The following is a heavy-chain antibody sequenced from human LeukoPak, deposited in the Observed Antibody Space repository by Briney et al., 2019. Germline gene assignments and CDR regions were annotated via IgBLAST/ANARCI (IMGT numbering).Heavy chain of an antibody. D-gene: IGHD7-27*01. CDR3: ARHPGASFDS. V-gene: IGHV4-59*08. Sequence: PSETLSLTCSVSGGSMSGYYWSWIRQPPGRRLEWIGYIYYSGNSTYNPSLKSRLTVSIDRPKNLFSLKLTSVTAADTAAYFCARHPGASFDSWGQGNLVTVSS. CDR2: IYYSGNS. CDR1: GGSMSGYY. J-gene: IGHJ4*02.